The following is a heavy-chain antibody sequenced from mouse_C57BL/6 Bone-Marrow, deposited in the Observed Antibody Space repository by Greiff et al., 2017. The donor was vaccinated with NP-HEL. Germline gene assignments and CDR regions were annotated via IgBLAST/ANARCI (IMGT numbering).Heavy chain of an antibody. CDR2: IYPGDGDT. Sequence: VQLQQSGPELVKPGASVKISCKASGYAFSSSWMNWVKQRPGKGLEWIGRIYPGDGDTNYNGKFKGKATLTADKSSSTAYMQLSSLTSEDSAVYFCARSEGYGLWYFDVWGTGTTVTVSS. D-gene: IGHD2-2*01. V-gene: IGHV1-82*01. CDR1: GYAFSSSW. CDR3: ARSEGYGLWYFDV. J-gene: IGHJ1*03.